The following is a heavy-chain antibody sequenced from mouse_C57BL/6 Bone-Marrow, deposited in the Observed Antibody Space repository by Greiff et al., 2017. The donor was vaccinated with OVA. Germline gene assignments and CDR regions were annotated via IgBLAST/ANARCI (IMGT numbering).Heavy chain of an antibody. CDR2: ISYDGSN. V-gene: IGHV3-6*01. D-gene: IGHD2-1*01. CDR1: GYSITSGYY. CDR3: ARFYGNYPYYAMDY. J-gene: IGHJ4*01. Sequence: EVKLQESGPGLVKPSQSLSLTCSVTGYSITSGYYWNWIRQFPGNKLEWMGYISYDGSNNYNPSIKNRISITRDTSKNQFFLKLNSVTTEDTATYYRARFYGNYPYYAMDYWGQGTSVTVSS.